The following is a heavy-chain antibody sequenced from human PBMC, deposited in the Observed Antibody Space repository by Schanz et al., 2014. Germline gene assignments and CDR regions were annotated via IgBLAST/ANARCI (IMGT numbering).Heavy chain of an antibody. D-gene: IGHD5-12*01. V-gene: IGHV1-69*02. CDR1: GGTFSTYP. J-gene: IGHJ4*02. Sequence: QVQLVQSGAEVKKPGSSMKVSCKASGGTFSTYPINWLRQAPGQGLEWMGRIIPIHGIANYAQKFQGRVTITADTSTTTAYMELSGLRSEDTAVYYCARAFGGYDPAGALDYWGQGTLVTVSS. CDR3: ARAFGGYDPAGALDY. CDR2: IIPIHGIA.